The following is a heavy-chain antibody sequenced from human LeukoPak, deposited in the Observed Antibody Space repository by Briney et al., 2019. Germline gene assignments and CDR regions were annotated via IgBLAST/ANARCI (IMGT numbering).Heavy chain of an antibody. D-gene: IGHD3-16*01. CDR3: AKSWVQYLWGEGRDY. CDR2: LSGSGGST. J-gene: IGHJ4*02. CDR1: GFTFSSYA. V-gene: IGHV3-23*01. Sequence: PGGSLRLSCAASGFTFSSYAMSWVRHAPEKGLESVSALSGSGGSTYYADSVKGRFTISRDNSTNTLYLQMNSLTADHTAEYYCAKSWVQYLWGEGRDYCGQGTLVTVSS.